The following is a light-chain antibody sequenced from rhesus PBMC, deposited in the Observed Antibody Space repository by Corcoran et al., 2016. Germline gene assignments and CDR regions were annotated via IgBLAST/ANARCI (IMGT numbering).Light chain of an antibody. CDR3: TSYEDSNSFYI. CDR1: NRDISVYNR. Sequence: QAALTQPPSMSGSPGQSVTLPCTGTNRDISVYNRFSWYQQHPCKAPYLVIFQVSKRPSGVSARFSGSKSGNTAALTISGLQAEDEADYYCTSYEDSNSFYIFGPGTRLSVL. CDR2: QVS. J-gene: IGLJ1*01. V-gene: IGLV2-23*02.